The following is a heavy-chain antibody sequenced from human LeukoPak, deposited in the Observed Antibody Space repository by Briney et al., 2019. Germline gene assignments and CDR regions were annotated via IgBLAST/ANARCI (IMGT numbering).Heavy chain of an antibody. V-gene: IGHV3-30*02. CDR3: AKDRTGMVYGDY. CDR1: GCSLSSSG. J-gene: IGHJ4*02. CDR2: IQYDEITK. D-gene: IGHD2-8*01. Sequence: GGSLRLSCAASGCSLSSSGTHWVRQAPGKGLEWVALIQYDEITKYYSDSVKGRFTVSRDNSKNTVYLQMNSLKAEDTAVYYCAKDRTGMVYGDYWGQGTLVTVSS.